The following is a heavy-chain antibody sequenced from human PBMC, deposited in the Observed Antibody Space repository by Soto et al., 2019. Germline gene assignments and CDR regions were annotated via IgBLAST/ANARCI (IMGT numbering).Heavy chain of an antibody. J-gene: IGHJ4*02. CDR1: GFTFSSYA. D-gene: IGHD2-21*02. CDR3: AKRLGDGGHFAY. CDR2: VSIGGST. Sequence: DVQLLESGGGLVQPEGSLRLSCAASGFTFSSYAMGWVRQGPGKGLEWVAVVSIGGSTHYADAVRGRFTISRDNSTNTLSLQVNSLTAAATAVYLCAKRLGDGGHFAYGGQGALVTVSS. V-gene: IGHV3-23*01.